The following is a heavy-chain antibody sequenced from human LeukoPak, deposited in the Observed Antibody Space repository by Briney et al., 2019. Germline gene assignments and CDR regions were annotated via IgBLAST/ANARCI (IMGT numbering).Heavy chain of an antibody. J-gene: IGHJ6*02. Sequence: GGSLRLSCAASGFTFSSYEMNWVRQAPGKGLEWVAVISYDGSSTYYADSVKGRFTISRDNSKNTLYVQMNSLRAEDTAVYHCAREIHLPRVGAVARVGMDVWGQGTTVTVSS. V-gene: IGHV3-30*03. CDR2: ISYDGSST. D-gene: IGHD1-26*01. CDR3: AREIHLPRVGAVARVGMDV. CDR1: GFTFSSYE.